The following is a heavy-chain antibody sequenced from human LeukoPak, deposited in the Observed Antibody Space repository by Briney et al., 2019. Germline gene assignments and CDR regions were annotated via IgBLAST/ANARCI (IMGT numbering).Heavy chain of an antibody. V-gene: IGHV3-23*01. CDR2: VSGTGGRT. CDR1: GFTFSTYA. Sequence: GFLRLSCAGSGFTFSTYALSWVRQAPGKGLEGVSVVSGTGGRTYYADSVKGRFTISRDNSKNTLYLQMNSLRAEDTALYYCVKASSSSPQYNWFDAWGQGTLVTVSS. J-gene: IGHJ5*02. CDR3: VKASSSSPQYNWFDA. D-gene: IGHD6-6*01.